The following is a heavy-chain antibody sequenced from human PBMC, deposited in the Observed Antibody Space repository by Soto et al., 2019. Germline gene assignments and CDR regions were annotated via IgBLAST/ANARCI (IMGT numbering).Heavy chain of an antibody. Sequence: QVQLVESGGGVVPPGRSLRLSCAASGFTFGRYGIHWVRQAPGKGLEWVAFISHDGNNEYYADSVKGRFTISRDNSKNALYLQMTSLRAEDTAVYYCGKDRGVTYYYSGVDVWCQGTTVTVSS. J-gene: IGHJ6*02. D-gene: IGHD3-10*01. CDR3: GKDRGVTYYYSGVDV. CDR2: ISHDGNNE. V-gene: IGHV3-30*18. CDR1: GFTFGRYG.